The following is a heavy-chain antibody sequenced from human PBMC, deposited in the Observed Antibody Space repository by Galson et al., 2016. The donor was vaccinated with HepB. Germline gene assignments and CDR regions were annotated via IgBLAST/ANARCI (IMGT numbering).Heavy chain of an antibody. J-gene: IGHJ3*02. CDR1: GFTFSDYY. Sequence: SLRLSCAASGFTFSDYYMSWNRQAPGKGLEWVSYISISSSYTNYADSVKGRFTISRDNAKNSVYLQMNSLRAEGTAVYYCARNRGYSGYDAFDIWGQGTMVTVSS. CDR2: ISISSSYT. V-gene: IGHV3-11*03. CDR3: ARNRGYSGYDAFDI. D-gene: IGHD5-12*01.